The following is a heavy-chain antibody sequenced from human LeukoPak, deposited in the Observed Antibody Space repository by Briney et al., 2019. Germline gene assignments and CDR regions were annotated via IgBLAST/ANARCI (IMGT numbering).Heavy chain of an antibody. CDR2: IYYSGST. D-gene: IGHD1-26*01. J-gene: IGHJ1*01. V-gene: IGHV4-59*01. CDR1: GGSISSYY. CDR3: ARGSGSYRVQH. Sequence: SETLSLTCTVSGGSISSYYWSWIRQPPGKGLEWIGYIYYSGSTNYNPSLKSRVTISVDTSKNQFSLKLNSVTAADTAVYYCARGSGSYRVQHWGQGTLVTVSS.